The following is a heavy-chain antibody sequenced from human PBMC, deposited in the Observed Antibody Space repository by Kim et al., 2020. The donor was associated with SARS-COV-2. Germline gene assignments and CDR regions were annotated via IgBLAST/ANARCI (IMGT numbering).Heavy chain of an antibody. CDR2: IIPIFGTA. CDR3: ALRMVAASETYYYYGMDV. V-gene: IGHV1-69*13. D-gene: IGHD2-15*01. CDR1: GGTFSSYA. J-gene: IGHJ6*02. Sequence: SVKVSCKASGGTFSSYAISWVRQAPGQGLEWMGGIIPIFGTANYAQKFQGRVTITADESTSTAYMELSSLRSEDTAVYYCALRMVAASETYYYYGMDVWGQGTTVTVSS.